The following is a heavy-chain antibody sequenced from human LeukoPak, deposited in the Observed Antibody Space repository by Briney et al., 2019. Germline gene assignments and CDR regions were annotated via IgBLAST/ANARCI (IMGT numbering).Heavy chain of an antibody. CDR3: ARVVPTTKGGCFDP. J-gene: IGHJ5*02. CDR2: ISSTGST. CDR1: GGSISSGGHY. Sequence: PSQTLSLTCTVSGGSISSGGHYWSWIRQPAGKGLEYLGRISSTGSTNYNPSLRSRVTISADTSKNHFSLKLTSVTAADTAVYFCARVVPTTKGGCFDPWGQGILVTVSS. V-gene: IGHV4-61*02. D-gene: IGHD2-2*01.